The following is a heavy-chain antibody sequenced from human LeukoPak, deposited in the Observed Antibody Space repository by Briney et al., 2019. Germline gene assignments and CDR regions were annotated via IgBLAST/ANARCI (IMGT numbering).Heavy chain of an antibody. CDR1: GGSISSSSYY. CDR2: IYYSGST. Sequence: SETLSLTCTVSGGSISSSSYYWGWIRQPPGKGLEWIGSIYYSGSTYYNPSLKSRVTISVDTSKNQFSLKLSSVTAADTAVYYCARDLLKLGYCSSTSCYSPYWGQGTLVTVSS. J-gene: IGHJ4*02. V-gene: IGHV4-39*07. CDR3: ARDLLKLGYCSSTSCYSPY. D-gene: IGHD2-2*01.